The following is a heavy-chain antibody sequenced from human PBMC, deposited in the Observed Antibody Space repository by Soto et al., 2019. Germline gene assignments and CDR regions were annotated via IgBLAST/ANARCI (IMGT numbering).Heavy chain of an antibody. Sequence: GGSLRLSCAAPGFTFSDYYMSWIRQAPGKGLEWVSYISSSGSTIYYADSVKGRFTISRDNAKNSLYLQMSSLRSEDTAVYYCARLKDFDYRGSWFDPWGQGTLVTVSS. CDR3: ARLKDFDYRGSWFDP. V-gene: IGHV3-11*04. J-gene: IGHJ5*02. CDR1: GFTFSDYY. CDR2: ISSSGSTI. D-gene: IGHD4-4*01.